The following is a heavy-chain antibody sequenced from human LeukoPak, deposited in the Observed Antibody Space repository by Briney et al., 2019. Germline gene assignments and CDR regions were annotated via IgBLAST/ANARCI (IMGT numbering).Heavy chain of an antibody. D-gene: IGHD1-14*01. CDR2: IYTSGST. Sequence: PSQTLSLTCTVSGGSISSGSYYWSWIRQPAGKGLEWIGRIYTSGSTNYNPSLKSRVTISVDTSKNQFSLKLSSVTAADTAVYYCARGGLPPGLYYYYYMDVWGKGTTVTVSS. CDR3: ARGGLPPGLYYYYYMDV. J-gene: IGHJ6*03. CDR1: GGSISSGSYY. V-gene: IGHV4-61*02.